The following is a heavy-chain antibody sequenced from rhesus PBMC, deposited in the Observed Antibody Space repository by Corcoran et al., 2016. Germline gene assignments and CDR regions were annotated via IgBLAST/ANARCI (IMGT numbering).Heavy chain of an antibody. V-gene: IGHV4-80*01. CDR3: ARRGYSGYSYGDYFDY. D-gene: IGHD5-42*01. J-gene: IGHJ4*01. Sequence: QVQLQESGPGLVKPSETLSLTCAVSGGSFSSYWWSWIRQPPGKGLEWIGEINGNSGSTNYNPSLKGRVAISTDASNIQFSLKLGSVTAADTAVYYCARRGYSGYSYGDYFDYWGQGVLVTVSS. CDR2: INGNSGST. CDR1: GGSFSSYW.